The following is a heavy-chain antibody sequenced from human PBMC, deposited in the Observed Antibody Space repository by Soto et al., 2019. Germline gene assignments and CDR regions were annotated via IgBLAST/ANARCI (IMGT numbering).Heavy chain of an antibody. Sequence: QVQLQQWGAGVLKPSETLSLTCAVNGGSFSGYSWTWLRQPPGKGLEWIGEISHSDSSDYNPALKSRVTMSVDTSKNQFSLRLSSVTAADTAVYYCARARFDSWSHNYYGLDVWGQGTTVTVSS. CDR2: ISHSDSS. CDR3: ARARFDSWSHNYYGLDV. J-gene: IGHJ6*02. V-gene: IGHV4-34*01. CDR1: GGSFSGYS. D-gene: IGHD3-3*01.